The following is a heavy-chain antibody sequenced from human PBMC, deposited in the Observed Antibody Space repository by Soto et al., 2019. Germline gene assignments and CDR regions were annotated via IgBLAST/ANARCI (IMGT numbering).Heavy chain of an antibody. CDR1: GFTFSSYA. Sequence: EVQLLESGGGLVQPGGSLRLSCAASGFTFSSYAISWVRQAPGRGLEWVSTISGSGDNTYYADSVKGRFTISGDSSKNTLYLQMNSLRAEDTAVYYCAKDKAGTTLFDYWGQGTLVTVSS. CDR3: AKDKAGTTLFDY. CDR2: ISGSGDNT. V-gene: IGHV3-23*01. D-gene: IGHD1-1*01. J-gene: IGHJ4*02.